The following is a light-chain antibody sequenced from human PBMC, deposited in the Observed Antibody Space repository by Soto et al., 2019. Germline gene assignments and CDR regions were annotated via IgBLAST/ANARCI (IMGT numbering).Light chain of an antibody. V-gene: IGKV3-15*01. J-gene: IGKJ1*01. CDR1: QSVSGN. CDR3: QQYNNWPPWT. CDR2: GAS. Sequence: EIVMTQSPATLSVSPGERATLSCRASQSVSGNLAWYQQKPGQAPRLLIYGASTRATGFPARFSGSGSGTEFTLTISSLQSEDFAFYYCQQYNNWPPWTFGQGTKLEIK.